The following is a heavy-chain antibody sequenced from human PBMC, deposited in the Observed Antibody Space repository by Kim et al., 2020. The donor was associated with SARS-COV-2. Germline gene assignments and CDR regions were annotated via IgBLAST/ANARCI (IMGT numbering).Heavy chain of an antibody. CDR1: GGSISSGSYY. V-gene: IGHV4-61*02. Sequence: SETLSLTCTVSGGSISSGSYYWSWIRQPAGKGLEWIGRIYTSGSTNYNPSLKSRVTISVDTSKNQFSLKLSSVTAADTAVYYCATDYYGMDVWGQGTTVTVSS. CDR3: ATDYYGMDV. J-gene: IGHJ6*02. CDR2: IYTSGST.